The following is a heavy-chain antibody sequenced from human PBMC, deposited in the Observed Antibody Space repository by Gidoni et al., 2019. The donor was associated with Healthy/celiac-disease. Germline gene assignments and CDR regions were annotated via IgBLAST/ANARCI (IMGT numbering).Heavy chain of an antibody. V-gene: IGHV3-23*01. CDR3: AKDALLTGTPEYYFDY. D-gene: IGHD1-7*01. Sequence: VKGRFTISRDNSKNTLYLQMNSLRAEDTAVYYCAKDALLTGTPEYYFDYWGQGTLVTVSS. J-gene: IGHJ4*02.